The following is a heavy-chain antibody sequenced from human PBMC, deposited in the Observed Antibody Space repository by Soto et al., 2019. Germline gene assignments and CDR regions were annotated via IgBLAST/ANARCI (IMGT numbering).Heavy chain of an antibody. V-gene: IGHV1-18*01. Sequence: QVQLVQSGAEVKKPGASVKVSCKASGYTFTSYGISWVRQAPGQGLEWMGWISAHNGNTDYAQKLQGRVTMAADTCTSTAEMERRRLRSDDTSVYYCARGTTVETGSYWGQGTLVTVSS. J-gene: IGHJ4*02. CDR3: ARGTTVETGSY. CDR1: GYTFTSYG. CDR2: ISAHNGNT. D-gene: IGHD4-17*01.